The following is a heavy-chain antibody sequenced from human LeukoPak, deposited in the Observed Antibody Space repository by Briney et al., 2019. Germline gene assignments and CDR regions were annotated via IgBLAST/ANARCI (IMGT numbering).Heavy chain of an antibody. CDR2: IVPIFGTA. J-gene: IGHJ4*02. CDR3: ASSRDGYNSVFDY. Sequence: SVKVSCKASGGTFSNYAFSWVRQAPGQGLEWMGRIVPIFGTANYAQKFQGRVTITTDESTSTAYMELSSLRSEDTAVCYCASSRDGYNSVFDYWGQGTLVTVSS. CDR1: GGTFSNYA. V-gene: IGHV1-69*05. D-gene: IGHD5-24*01.